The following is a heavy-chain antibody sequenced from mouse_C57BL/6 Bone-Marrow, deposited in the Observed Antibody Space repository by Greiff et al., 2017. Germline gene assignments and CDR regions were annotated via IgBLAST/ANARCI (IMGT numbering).Heavy chain of an antibody. J-gene: IGHJ4*01. Sequence: QVQLQQPGAELVKPGASVKLSCKASGYTFTCYWMHWVKQRPGQGLEWIGMIHPNSGSTNYNEKFKSKATLTVDKSSSTAYMQLSSLTSEDSAVYYCAREGWLLKYYAMDYWGQGTSDTVSS. D-gene: IGHD2-3*01. CDR1: GYTFTCYW. CDR3: AREGWLLKYYAMDY. V-gene: IGHV1-64*01. CDR2: IHPNSGST.